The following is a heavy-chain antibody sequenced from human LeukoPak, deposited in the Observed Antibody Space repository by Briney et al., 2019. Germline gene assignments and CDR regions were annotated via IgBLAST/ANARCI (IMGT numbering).Heavy chain of an antibody. CDR3: ARGLGSSMGNWFDP. D-gene: IGHD1-26*01. Sequence: PSETLSLTCAVYGGSFSGYYWSWIRQPPGKGLEWIGYIYYSGSTNYNPSLKSRVTISVDTSKNQFSLKLSSVTAADTAVYYCARGLGSSMGNWFDPWGQGTLVTVSS. J-gene: IGHJ5*02. CDR2: IYYSGST. CDR1: GGSFSGYY. V-gene: IGHV4-59*01.